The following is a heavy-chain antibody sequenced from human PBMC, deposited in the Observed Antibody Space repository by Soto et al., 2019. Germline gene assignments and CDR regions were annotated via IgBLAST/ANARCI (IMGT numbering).Heavy chain of an antibody. D-gene: IGHD5-18*01. J-gene: IGHJ6*03. CDR1: GFTFSTYS. CDR3: ARVAGTDMVLYMDV. Sequence: EVQLVESGGGLVKPGGSLRLSCAASGFTFSTYSMNWVRQAPGKGLEWVSSISCSSTYIYYADSVKGRFTISRDNAKKSLYLQMNSLRAEDTAVYYCARVAGTDMVLYMDVWGKGTTVTVSS. V-gene: IGHV3-21*01. CDR2: ISCSSTYI.